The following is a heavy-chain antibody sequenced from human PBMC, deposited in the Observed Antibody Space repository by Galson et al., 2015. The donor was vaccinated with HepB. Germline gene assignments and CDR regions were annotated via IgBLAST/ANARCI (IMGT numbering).Heavy chain of an antibody. D-gene: IGHD3-9*01. J-gene: IGHJ4*02. CDR1: GYSFTSYW. CDR3: ARLDEILTARGSYNY. CDR2: IYPGDSDT. Sequence: QSGAEVKKPGESLKISCKGSGYSFTSYWIGWVRQMPGKGLEWMGIIYPGDSDTRYGPSFQGQVTISADKSISTAYLPWSSLKASDTAMYYCARLDEILTARGSYNYWSQGTLVTVSS. V-gene: IGHV5-51*01.